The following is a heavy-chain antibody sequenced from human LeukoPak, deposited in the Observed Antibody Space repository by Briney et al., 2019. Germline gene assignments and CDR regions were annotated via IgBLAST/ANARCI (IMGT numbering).Heavy chain of an antibody. J-gene: IGHJ4*02. CDR3: ATGPTYYDFWSDPYYFDY. Sequence: GGSLRLSCAASGFTFSSYSMNWVRQAPGKGLEWVSYISSSSSTIYYADSVKGRFTISRDNAKNSLYLQMNSLRAEDTAVYYCATGPTYYDFWSDPYYFDYWGQGTLVTVSS. CDR2: ISSSSSTI. V-gene: IGHV3-48*01. CDR1: GFTFSSYS. D-gene: IGHD3-3*01.